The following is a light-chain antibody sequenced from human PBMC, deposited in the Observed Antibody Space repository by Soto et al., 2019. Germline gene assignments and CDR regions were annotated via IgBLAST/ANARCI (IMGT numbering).Light chain of an antibody. CDR1: RSNIGTNT. Sequence: QSVLTQPPSASGTPGQRVTFSCSGSRSNIGTNTVNWYQQLPGTAPKLLIYSNSQRPSGVPDRFSGSKSGTSGSLAISGLQSEDEADYYCAAWDDSLNGWVFGGGTKVTVL. V-gene: IGLV1-44*01. CDR2: SNS. J-gene: IGLJ3*02. CDR3: AAWDDSLNGWV.